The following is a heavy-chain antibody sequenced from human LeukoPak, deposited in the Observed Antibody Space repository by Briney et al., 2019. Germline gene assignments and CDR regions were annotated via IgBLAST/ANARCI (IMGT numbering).Heavy chain of an antibody. Sequence: GESLRLSCAASGFTFRSYAMNWVRQAPGKGLEWVSVISGSGTNTYYADSVKGRFTISRDNSKNTLFLQMHSLRAEDTAVYYCAKGSVPIISSSYFDYWGQGTLVTVSS. CDR3: AKGSVPIISSSYFDY. D-gene: IGHD6-13*01. CDR2: ISGSGTNT. CDR1: GFTFRSYA. J-gene: IGHJ4*02. V-gene: IGHV3-23*01.